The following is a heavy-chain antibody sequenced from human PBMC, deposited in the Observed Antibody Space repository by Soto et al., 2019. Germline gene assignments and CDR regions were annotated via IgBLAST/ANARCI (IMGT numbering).Heavy chain of an antibody. D-gene: IGHD3-10*01. CDR2: IYNGGST. CDR1: GGSISQYY. J-gene: IGHJ4*02. CDR3: ARGPGGFGDFSLDY. Sequence: QVQLQESGPGLVKPSETLSLSCGVSGGSISQYYWSWIRQPAGKGLEWIGRIYNGGSTNYNPPLESRVTMSVDTSKKKFSLKLSSVTAADTAVYYCARGPGGFGDFSLDYWGQGTLVTVSS. V-gene: IGHV4-4*07.